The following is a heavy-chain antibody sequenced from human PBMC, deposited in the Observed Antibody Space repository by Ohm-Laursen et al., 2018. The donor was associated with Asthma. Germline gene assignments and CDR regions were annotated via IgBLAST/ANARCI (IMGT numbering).Heavy chain of an antibody. CDR3: ARGPLGGAKDRFDP. Sequence: VASVKVSCKASGYTFTYYSTHWVRQAPGQRLEWMGWINAGNGNTKYSQKFQGRVTITRDTSASTGYMELSSLTSEDTAVYYCARGPLGGAKDRFDPWGQGTLVTVSS. CDR2: INAGNGNT. CDR1: GYTFTYYS. V-gene: IGHV1-3*01. J-gene: IGHJ5*02. D-gene: IGHD3-16*01.